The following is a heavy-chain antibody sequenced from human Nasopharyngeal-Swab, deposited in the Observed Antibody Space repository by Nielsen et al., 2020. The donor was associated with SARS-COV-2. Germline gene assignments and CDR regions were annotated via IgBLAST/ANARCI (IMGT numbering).Heavy chain of an antibody. CDR2: IWYDGSNK. J-gene: IGHJ3*02. CDR3: ARVQNYCSGGSCSTLDAFDI. V-gene: IGHV3-33*01. Sequence: WIRQPPGKGLEWVGVIWYDGSNKYYADSVKGRFTISRDNSKNTLYLQMNSLRAEDTAVYYCARVQNYCSGGSCSTLDAFDIWGQGTMVTVSS. D-gene: IGHD2-15*01.